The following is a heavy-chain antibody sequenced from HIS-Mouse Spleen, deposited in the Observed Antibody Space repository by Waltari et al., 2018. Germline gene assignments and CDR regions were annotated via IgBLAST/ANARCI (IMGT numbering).Heavy chain of an antibody. Sequence: QVQLVESGGGVVQPGRSLRLSWAASGFPFSSSRMHWVRQAPGKGLEWVAVISYDGSNKYYADSVKGRFTISRDNSKNTLYLQMNSLRAEDTAVYYCAKDRGSPLYFDYWGQGTLVTVSS. CDR2: ISYDGSNK. J-gene: IGHJ4*02. CDR3: AKDRGSPLYFDY. V-gene: IGHV3-30*18. D-gene: IGHD1-26*01. CDR1: GFPFSSSR.